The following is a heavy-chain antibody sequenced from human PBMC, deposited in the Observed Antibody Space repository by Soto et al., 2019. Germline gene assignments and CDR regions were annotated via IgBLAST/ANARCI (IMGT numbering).Heavy chain of an antibody. D-gene: IGHD2-2*01. V-gene: IGHV4-59*12. Sequence: SETLSLTCTISGGSISGYYWTWIRQPPGKGLEWIGYIYYGGSTHSNPSLKSRVTISIDRSKNQFSLKLSSVTAADTAVYYCARVPDYWGQGILVTVSS. CDR2: IYYGGST. CDR3: ARVPDY. CDR1: GGSISGYY. J-gene: IGHJ4*02.